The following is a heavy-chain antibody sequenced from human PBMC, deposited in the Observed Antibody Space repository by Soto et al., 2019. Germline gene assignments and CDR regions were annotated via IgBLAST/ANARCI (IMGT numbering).Heavy chain of an antibody. CDR2: TYHSGTT. Sequence: QVQLQESGPGLVQPSGTLSLTCAVSGDSINNSHWWSWVRQTPGQGLEWIGETYHSGTTNYNPSRKTRVTISIDKSKNQFSLKMNSVTAADTAVYYCAREVNSSPARGPNWFDPWGQGTLVTVSS. V-gene: IGHV4-4*02. CDR3: AREVNSSPARGPNWFDP. J-gene: IGHJ5*02. D-gene: IGHD6-13*01. CDR1: GDSINNSHW.